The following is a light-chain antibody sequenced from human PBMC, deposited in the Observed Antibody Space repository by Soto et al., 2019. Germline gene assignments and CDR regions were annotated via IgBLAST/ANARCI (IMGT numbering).Light chain of an antibody. CDR3: QQYNSYSAWT. CDR1: QSISSW. J-gene: IGKJ2*02. CDR2: DAS. V-gene: IGKV1-5*01. Sequence: DIQMTQSPSTLSASVGDRVTITCRASQSISSWLAWYQQKPGKAPKLLIYDASSLESGVPSRFSGSGSGKEFTLTISSLQPDDFATYYCQQYNSYSAWTFGQGTKLEIK.